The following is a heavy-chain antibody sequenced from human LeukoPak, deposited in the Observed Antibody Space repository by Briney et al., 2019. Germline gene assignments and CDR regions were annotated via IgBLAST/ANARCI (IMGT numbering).Heavy chain of an antibody. CDR2: INPSGGST. D-gene: IGHD3-9*01. V-gene: IGHV1-46*01. J-gene: IGHJ4*02. CDR3: ARSYDILTGYHYAPYY. CDR1: GYTFTSYY. Sequence: ASVKVSCKASGYTFTSYYMHWVRQAPGQGLEWMGIINPSGGSTSYAQKFQGRVTMTRDTSISTAYMELSRLRSDDTAVYYCARSYDILTGYHYAPYYWGQGTLVTVSS.